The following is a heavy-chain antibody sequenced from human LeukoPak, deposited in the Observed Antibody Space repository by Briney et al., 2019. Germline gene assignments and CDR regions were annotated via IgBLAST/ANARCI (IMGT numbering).Heavy chain of an antibody. CDR1: GFTFDDYA. D-gene: IGHD3-22*01. V-gene: IGHV3-9*01. Sequence: PGGSLRLSCAASGFTFDDYAMHWVRQAPGKGLEWVSGISWNSGSIGYADSVEGRFTISRDNAKNSLYLQMNSLRAEDTALYYCAKGSYYDSSGYYGMQEDIWGQGTMVTVSS. J-gene: IGHJ3*02. CDR2: ISWNSGSI. CDR3: AKGSYYDSSGYYGMQEDI.